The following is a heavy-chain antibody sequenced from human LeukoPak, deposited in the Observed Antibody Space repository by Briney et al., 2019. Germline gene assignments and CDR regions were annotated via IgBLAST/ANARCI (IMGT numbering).Heavy chain of an antibody. CDR3: ARDLYSGSYYDFDY. CDR2: ISGSGGST. CDR1: GFTFSNYG. J-gene: IGHJ4*02. D-gene: IGHD1-26*01. Sequence: GGSLRLSCAASGFTFSNYGMSWVRQAPGKGLEWVSGISGSGGSTYYADSVKGRFTISRDNSKNTLFLQMNSLRAEDTAVYYCARDLYSGSYYDFDYWGQGTLVTVSS. V-gene: IGHV3-23*01.